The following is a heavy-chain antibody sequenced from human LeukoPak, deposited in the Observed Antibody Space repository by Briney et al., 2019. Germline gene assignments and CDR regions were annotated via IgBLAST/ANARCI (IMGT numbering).Heavy chain of an antibody. D-gene: IGHD2-21*01. CDR2: ITYRRGA. CDR1: GSLDIYY. Sequence: SETLSLTCAVYGSLDIYYFMFVRQPPGKGLQWLGEITYRRGADYNPSLKSRLTISIDVPQRQISLQLRSVTAADTAVYYCAPYGCDWNFDSWGQGTLVTVSS. CDR3: APYGCDWNFDS. V-gene: IGHV4-34*01. J-gene: IGHJ4*02.